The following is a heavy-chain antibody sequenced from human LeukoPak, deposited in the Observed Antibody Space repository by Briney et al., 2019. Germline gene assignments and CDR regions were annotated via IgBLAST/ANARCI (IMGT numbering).Heavy chain of an antibody. CDR2: INHSGST. D-gene: IGHD4-17*01. CDR3: ARAGVTTPVDY. CDR1: GGSFSGYY. Sequence: PSETLSLTCAVYGGSFSGYYWSWIRQPPGKGLEWIGEINHSGSTNYNPSLKSRVTISVDTSKNQFSPKLSSVTAADTAVYYCARAGVTTPVDYWGQGTLVTVSS. J-gene: IGHJ4*02. V-gene: IGHV4-34*01.